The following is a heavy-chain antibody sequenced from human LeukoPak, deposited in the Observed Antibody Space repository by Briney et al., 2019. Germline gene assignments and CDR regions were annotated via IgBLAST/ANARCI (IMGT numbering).Heavy chain of an antibody. CDR3: GRAI. CDR2: ISYRSSHI. Sequence: GGSLRLSCTASGFTFSDCDMNWFRQAPGKGLEWVASISYRSSHIYYADSAKGRFTISRDNAKNSLYLQMNNLRAEDTAVYYCGRAIWGQGTLVTVSS. J-gene: IGHJ4*02. V-gene: IGHV3-21*06. CDR1: GFTFSDCD.